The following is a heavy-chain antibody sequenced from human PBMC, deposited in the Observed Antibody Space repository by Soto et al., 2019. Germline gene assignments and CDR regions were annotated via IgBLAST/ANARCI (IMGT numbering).Heavy chain of an antibody. V-gene: IGHV4-39*01. CDR3: ARHLLFAELYYFYGMDV. Sequence: SETLSLTCTVSGGSISSSSYYWGWIRQPPGKGLEWIGSIYYSGSTHYNPSLKSRVTISVDTSKNQFSLKLSSVTAADTAVYYSARHLLFAELYYFYGMDVWGQGTTFTVSS. D-gene: IGHD3-10*01. J-gene: IGHJ6*02. CDR1: GGSISSSSYY. CDR2: IYYSGST.